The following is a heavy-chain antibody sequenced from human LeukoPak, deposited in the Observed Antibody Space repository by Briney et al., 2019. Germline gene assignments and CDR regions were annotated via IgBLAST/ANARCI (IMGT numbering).Heavy chain of an antibody. J-gene: IGHJ5*02. D-gene: IGHD4-17*01. CDR3: AKVNTAYGDYAWFDP. CDR1: GFTFSSYA. Sequence: GRSLRLSCAASGFTFSSYAMHWVRQAPGKGLEWVAVISYDGSNKYYADSVKGRFTISRDNSKNTLYLQMNSLRAEDTAVYYCAKVNTAYGDYAWFDPWGQGTLVTVSS. CDR2: ISYDGSNK. V-gene: IGHV3-30*07.